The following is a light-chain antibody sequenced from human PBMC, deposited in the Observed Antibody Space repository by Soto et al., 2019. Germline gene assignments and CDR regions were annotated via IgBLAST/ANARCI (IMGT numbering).Light chain of an antibody. V-gene: IGLV2-14*03. CDR1: SSDIGDYNY. Sequence: QSALTQPASVSGSPGQAITISCTGTSSDIGDYNYVSWYQQYPGQAPQLIIFDVSYRPSAISYRFSGSKSGNTASLTISGLQADDEAYYYCSSYTSCNSVIFGGGTKLTVL. CDR2: DVS. J-gene: IGLJ2*01. CDR3: SSYTSCNSVI.